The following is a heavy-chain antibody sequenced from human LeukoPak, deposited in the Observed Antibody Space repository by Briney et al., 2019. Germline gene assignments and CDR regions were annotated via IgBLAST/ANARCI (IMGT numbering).Heavy chain of an antibody. J-gene: IGHJ4*02. Sequence: EAGGSLRLSCAASGFTFSTYAMNWVRQAPGVGLEWVSGISGSGGSTYYADSVKGRFTISRDNSKNTVSLQMSSLRAEDTALYYCVKDGLAFCGGDCYSYFDYWGQGTLVTVSS. CDR1: GFTFSTYA. CDR3: VKDGLAFCGGDCYSYFDY. V-gene: IGHV3-23*01. CDR2: ISGSGGST. D-gene: IGHD2-21*02.